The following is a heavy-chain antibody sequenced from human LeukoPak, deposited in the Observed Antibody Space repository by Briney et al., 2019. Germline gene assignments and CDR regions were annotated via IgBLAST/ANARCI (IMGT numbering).Heavy chain of an antibody. V-gene: IGHV3-48*01. D-gene: IGHD3-3*01. CDR2: ISSPSTTI. J-gene: IGHJ4*02. CDR3: ARDYDFWSGDSPEYYFDY. Sequence: GGSLRLSCAASGFTFSSYAMHWVRQAPGKGLEWVSYISSPSTTIYYADSVKGRFTISRDNAKNSLFLQMSSLRAEDTAVYYCARDYDFWSGDSPEYYFDYWGQGTLVTVSS. CDR1: GFTFSSYA.